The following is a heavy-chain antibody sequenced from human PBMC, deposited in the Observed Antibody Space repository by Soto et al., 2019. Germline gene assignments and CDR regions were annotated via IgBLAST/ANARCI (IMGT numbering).Heavy chain of an antibody. V-gene: IGHV1-18*01. CDR1: GNTFTNFG. D-gene: IGHD2-2*01. CDR3: ARVIPGAEAWFHP. Sequence: QGQLVQSGVEVKKPAASVKVSCSASGNTFTNFGVTWVQEAPGQGLEWMGWISPYTDDPSYAQKFQGRVTMTIDTSTSTAYLDLRSLTSDDTTVYYCARVIPGAEAWFHPWGQGTLVTVSS. J-gene: IGHJ5*02. CDR2: ISPYTDDP.